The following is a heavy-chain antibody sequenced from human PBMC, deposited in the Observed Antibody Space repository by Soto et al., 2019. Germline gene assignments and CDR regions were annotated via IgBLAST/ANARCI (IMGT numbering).Heavy chain of an antibody. Sequence: SETLSLTCAVYGGSFSGYYWSWIRQPPGKGLEWIGEINHSGSTNYNPSLKSRVTISVDTSKNQFSLKLSSVTAADTAVYYCARGFRTLGGDYWGQGTLVTVS. CDR3: ARGFRTLGGDY. J-gene: IGHJ4*02. V-gene: IGHV4-34*01. CDR2: INHSGST. CDR1: GGSFSGYY.